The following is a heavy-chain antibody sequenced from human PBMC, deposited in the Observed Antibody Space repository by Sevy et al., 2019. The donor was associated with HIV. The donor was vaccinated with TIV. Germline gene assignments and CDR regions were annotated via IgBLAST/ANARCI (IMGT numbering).Heavy chain of an antibody. CDR3: AREALLYYDILTGPVGEFDY. CDR2: ISYDGSNK. CDR1: GFTFSSYA. J-gene: IGHJ4*02. Sequence: GGSLRLSCAASGFTFSSYAMRWVRQAPGKGLEWVAVISYDGSNKYYADSVKGRFTISRDNSKNTLYLQMNSLRAEDTAVYYCAREALLYYDILTGPVGEFDYWGQGTLVTVSS. V-gene: IGHV3-30-3*01. D-gene: IGHD3-9*01.